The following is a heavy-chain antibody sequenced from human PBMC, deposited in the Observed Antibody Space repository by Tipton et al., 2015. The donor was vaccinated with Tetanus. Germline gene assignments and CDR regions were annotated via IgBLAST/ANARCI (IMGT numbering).Heavy chain of an antibody. CDR1: GFTFSSYA. CDR3: AKDVERRVTSIYGQGFDL. D-gene: IGHD3-10*01. Sequence: GSLRLSCAASGFTFSSYAMHWVRQAPGKGLEWVSTISGSGGSTYYADSVKGRFTISRDNAKNSLFLQMNSLRVEDTALYYCAKDVERRVTSIYGQGFDLWGQGTMVTVSS. J-gene: IGHJ3*01. V-gene: IGHV3-23*01. CDR2: ISGSGGST.